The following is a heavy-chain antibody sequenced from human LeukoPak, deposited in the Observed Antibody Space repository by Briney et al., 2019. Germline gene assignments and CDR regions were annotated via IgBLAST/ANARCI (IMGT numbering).Heavy chain of an antibody. D-gene: IGHD2-21*02. CDR3: ARDPSFCGGDCYSLPYDY. CDR2: IGYGGSDT. CDR1: GFTLSSYE. J-gene: IGHJ4*02. Sequence: PGGSLRLSCTVSGFTLSSYEMTWFRQPPGKGLEWVSSIGYGGSDTHYADSVKGRFTVSRDNSKNTLYLQMNSLRAEDTAVYYCARDPSFCGGDCYSLPYDYWGQGTLVTVSS. V-gene: IGHV3-23*01.